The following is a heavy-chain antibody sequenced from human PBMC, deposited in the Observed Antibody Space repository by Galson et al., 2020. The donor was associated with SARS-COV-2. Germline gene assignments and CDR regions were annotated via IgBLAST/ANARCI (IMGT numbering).Heavy chain of an antibody. CDR1: GFTFSSYW. CDR3: AGAGSLVY. V-gene: IGHV3-7*03. D-gene: IGHD2-15*01. Sequence: SCVASGFTFSSYWMNWVRQAPGKGLEWVANIRQDGIEKHYVDSAKGRFTISRDNAQNSLYLEMNSLRAEDTAVYYCAGAGSLVYWGQGTLVTVSS. CDR2: IRQDGIEK. J-gene: IGHJ4*02.